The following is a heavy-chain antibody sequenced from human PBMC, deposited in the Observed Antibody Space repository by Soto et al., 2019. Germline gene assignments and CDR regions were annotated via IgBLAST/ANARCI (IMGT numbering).Heavy chain of an antibody. J-gene: IGHJ3*02. V-gene: IGHV3-23*01. CDR3: AGGAYYGSGISAFDI. CDR2: ISGSGGST. Sequence: GGSLRLSCAASGFTFSSYAMSWVRQAPGKGLEWVSAISGSGGSTYYADSVKGRFTISRDNSKNTRYLQMNSLRAEDTAVYYCAGGAYYGSGISAFDIWGQGTMVTVSS. CDR1: GFTFSSYA. D-gene: IGHD3-10*01.